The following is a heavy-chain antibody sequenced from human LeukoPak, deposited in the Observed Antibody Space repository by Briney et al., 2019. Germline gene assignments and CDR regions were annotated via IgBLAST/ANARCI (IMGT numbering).Heavy chain of an antibody. CDR1: GGSIDTYY. CDR3: AKLGSPRAF. D-gene: IGHD7-27*01. Sequence: PSENLSLTCSVSGGSIDTYYWSWIRQSPGKGLEWIGYIYYFGNTDYNPSLKSRVTISVDTSKNQFSLNLRSVPAADTAVYYCAKLGSPRAFWGQGILVRVSS. J-gene: IGHJ4*02. CDR2: IYYFGNT. V-gene: IGHV4-59*01.